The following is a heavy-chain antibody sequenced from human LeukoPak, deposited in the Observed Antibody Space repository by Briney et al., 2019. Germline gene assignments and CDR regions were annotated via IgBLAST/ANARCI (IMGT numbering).Heavy chain of an antibody. D-gene: IGHD3-22*01. CDR1: GGSISSSSYY. J-gene: IGHJ4*02. CDR3: ARALERYYYDSSGYYAHFDY. CDR2: INHSGST. V-gene: IGHV4-39*01. Sequence: SETLSLTCTVSGGSISSSSYYWSWIRQPPGKGLEWIGEINHSGSTKYNPSLKSRVTISGDTSKNQFSLKLRSVTAADTAVYYCARALERYYYDSSGYYAHFDYWGQGTLVTVSS.